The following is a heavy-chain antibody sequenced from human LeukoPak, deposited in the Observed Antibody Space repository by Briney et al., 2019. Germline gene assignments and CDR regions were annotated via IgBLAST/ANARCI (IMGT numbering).Heavy chain of an antibody. V-gene: IGHV3-30*02. D-gene: IGHD2-21*01. Sequence: GGSLRLSCAASGFTFSSYGMHRVRQAPGKGLEWVAFIRYDGSNKYYADSVKGRFTISRDNSKNTLYLQMNSLRAEDTAVYYCAKASGLWWDFDYWGQGTLVTVSS. CDR3: AKASGLWWDFDY. CDR1: GFTFSSYG. J-gene: IGHJ4*02. CDR2: IRYDGSNK.